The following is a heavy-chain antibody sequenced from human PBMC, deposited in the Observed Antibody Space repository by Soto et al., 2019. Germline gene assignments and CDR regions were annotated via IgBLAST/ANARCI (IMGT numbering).Heavy chain of an antibody. CDR1: GYTFTSYG. J-gene: IGHJ5*02. CDR2: ISAYNGNT. Sequence: ASVKVSCKASGYTFTSYGISWVRRAPGQGLEWMGWISAYNGNTNYAQKLQGRVTMTTDTSTSTAYMELRSLRSDDTAVYYCARGLEDYGDYLNWFDPWGQGTLVTVSS. V-gene: IGHV1-18*01. D-gene: IGHD4-17*01. CDR3: ARGLEDYGDYLNWFDP.